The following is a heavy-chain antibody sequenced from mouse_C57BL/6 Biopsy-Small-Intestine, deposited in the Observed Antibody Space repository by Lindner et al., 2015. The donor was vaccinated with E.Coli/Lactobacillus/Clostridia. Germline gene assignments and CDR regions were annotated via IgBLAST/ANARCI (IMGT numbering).Heavy chain of an antibody. CDR2: INPYNDDT. CDR1: GYIFTNYV. D-gene: IGHD2-5*01. V-gene: IGHV1-14*01. Sequence: VQLQESGPELVXPGTSVKMSCKASGYIFTNYVIHWVKQKPGQGLEWIGYINPYNDDTKYNENFKGKATLTSDKSSSTTYMELSSLTSEGSAVYYCAVYYNNYAFAFWGQGTLVTVSA. CDR3: AVYYNNYAFAF. J-gene: IGHJ3*01.